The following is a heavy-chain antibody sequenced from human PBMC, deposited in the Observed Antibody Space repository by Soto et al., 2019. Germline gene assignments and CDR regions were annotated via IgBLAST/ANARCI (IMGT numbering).Heavy chain of an antibody. CDR2: INPNNGGT. D-gene: IGHD2-15*01. CDR1: GYSFTANS. CDR3: AIQRSGVVY. V-gene: IGHV1-2*04. Sequence: QVHLVQSGAEVKKPGASVKVSCKASGYSFTANSMHWVRQAPGQGLEWMGWINPNNGGTNYARKFQGWVTMTRDTSISTAYMDLTRLTSDDTAVDYCAIQRSGVVYWGQGTLVTVSS. J-gene: IGHJ4*02.